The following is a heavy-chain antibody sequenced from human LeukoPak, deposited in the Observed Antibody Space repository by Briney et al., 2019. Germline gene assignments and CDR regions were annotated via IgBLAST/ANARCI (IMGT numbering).Heavy chain of an antibody. CDR2: VTASGGTT. CDR1: GLTSDDYA. D-gene: IGHD3-10*01. CDR3: ARGGGCDY. V-gene: IGHV3-23*01. Sequence: GGSLRLSCAASGLTSDDYAMHWVRQAPGKGLEWVSTVTASGGTTYYTDSVKGRFTISRDNSQSTLYLQMNSLRAEDAALYYCARGGGCDYWGQGTLVTVSS. J-gene: IGHJ4*02.